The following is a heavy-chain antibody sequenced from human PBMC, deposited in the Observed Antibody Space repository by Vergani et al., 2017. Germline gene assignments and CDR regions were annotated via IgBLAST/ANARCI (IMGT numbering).Heavy chain of an antibody. V-gene: IGHV3-11*01. CDR3: ARGNWNDGFNSYYYMDV. CDR2: ISDSGTSI. CDR1: GFPFRDFY. D-gene: IGHD1-1*01. J-gene: IGHJ6*03. Sequence: QVQLVESGGTLVKPGGSLRLSCAAFGFPFRDFYMTWIRQVPGKGLEWVSHISDSGTSINYAASVKGRFTVSRDNAKKSLYLQMTSLRVEDTAVYYCARGNWNDGFNSYYYMDVWGKGTTVTVSS.